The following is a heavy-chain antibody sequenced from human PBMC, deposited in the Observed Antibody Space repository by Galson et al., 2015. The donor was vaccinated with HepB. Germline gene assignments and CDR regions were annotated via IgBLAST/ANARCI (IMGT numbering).Heavy chain of an antibody. Sequence: SLRLSCAASGFTFSSYAMSWVRQAPGKGLEWVSAISGSGGSTYYADSVKGRFTISRDNSKNTLYLQMNSLRAEDTAVYYCAKAGCSSTSCYHGGWFDPWGQGTLVTVSS. V-gene: IGHV3-23*01. J-gene: IGHJ5*02. CDR3: AKAGCSSTSCYHGGWFDP. D-gene: IGHD2-2*01. CDR2: ISGSGGST. CDR1: GFTFSSYA.